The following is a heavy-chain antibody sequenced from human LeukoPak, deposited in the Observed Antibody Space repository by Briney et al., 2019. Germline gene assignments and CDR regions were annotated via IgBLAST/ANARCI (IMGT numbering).Heavy chain of an antibody. CDR2: IYYSGST. D-gene: IGHD3-22*01. J-gene: IGHJ4*02. V-gene: IGHV4-59*01. CDR3: GSTNYNPSLKSRVTISVDTSKNQFSLRLSSVTAADTAFYYCARTPDVTRWLQPFDY. CDR1: GGSIKSYH. Sequence: PSETLSLTCTVSGGSIKSYHWSWIRQPPGKGLEWIGYIYYSGSTNYNPSLKSRVTISVDTSKNQFSLRLTSVPAADTAFYYSGSTNYNPSLKSRVTISVDTSKNQFSLRLSSVTAADTAFYYCARTPDVTRWLQPFDYWGQGILVTVSS.